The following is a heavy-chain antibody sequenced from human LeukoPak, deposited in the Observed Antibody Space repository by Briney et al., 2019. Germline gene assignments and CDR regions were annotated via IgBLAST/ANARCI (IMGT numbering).Heavy chain of an antibody. V-gene: IGHV3-7*01. Sequence: PGGSLRLSCAASGFTFSSYWMSWVRQAPGKGLEWVANIKQDGSQKNYVDSVKGRFTVSRDNAKNSLYLQMNSLRAEDTAVYFSARLDNWEHDYWGQGTLVTVSS. J-gene: IGHJ4*02. CDR1: GFTFSSYW. D-gene: IGHD1-1*01. CDR2: IKQDGSQK. CDR3: ARLDNWEHDY.